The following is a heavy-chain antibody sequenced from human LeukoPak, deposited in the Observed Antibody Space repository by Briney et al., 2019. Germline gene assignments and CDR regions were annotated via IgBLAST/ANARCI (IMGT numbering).Heavy chain of an antibody. Sequence: GASVKVSCKASGYTFTGYYMHWVRQAPGQGLEWMGWIRPNSGGTKYAQKFQGRVTMTRDTSISTAYMEVSRLRSDDTAVYYCAGTCPRDGYNGPCYWGQGTLVTVSS. D-gene: IGHD5-24*01. CDR1: GYTFTGYY. V-gene: IGHV1-2*02. CDR3: AGTCPRDGYNGPCY. J-gene: IGHJ4*02. CDR2: IRPNSGGT.